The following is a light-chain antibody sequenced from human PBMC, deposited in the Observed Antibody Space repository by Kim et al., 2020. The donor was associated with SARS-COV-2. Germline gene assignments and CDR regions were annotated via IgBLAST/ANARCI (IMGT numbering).Light chain of an antibody. V-gene: IGLV3-1*01. CDR3: QAWDSSTAI. CDR2: QNN. Sequence: VSPGQTSRIICSGDTLLDKSSCWFQQKPGQSPVVVIYQNNRRPSGIPERFSGSNSGNTATLSISGTQPMDEADYYCQAWDSSTAIFGGGTQLTVL. J-gene: IGLJ2*01. CDR1: TLLDKS.